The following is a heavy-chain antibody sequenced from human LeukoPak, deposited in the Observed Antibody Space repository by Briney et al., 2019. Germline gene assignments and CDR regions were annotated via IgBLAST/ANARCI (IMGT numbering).Heavy chain of an antibody. D-gene: IGHD3-3*01. Sequence: AGGSLRLSCAASGFTFSNYDMHWVRQAPGKGLEWVAVISYDGTNKYYADSVKGRFTISRGNSKSTLYLQMNSLRAEDTAVYYCAKENDFVYWGQGTLVTVSS. J-gene: IGHJ4*02. CDR1: GFTFSNYD. CDR2: ISYDGTNK. CDR3: AKENDFVY. V-gene: IGHV3-30*18.